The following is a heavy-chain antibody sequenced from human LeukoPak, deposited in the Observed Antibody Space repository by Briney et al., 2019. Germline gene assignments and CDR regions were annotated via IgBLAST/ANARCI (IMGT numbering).Heavy chain of an antibody. CDR1: GFTFSTYA. CDR2: IKSKTDGGTT. D-gene: IGHD3-10*01. J-gene: IGHJ4*02. V-gene: IGHV3-15*01. CDR3: TTGITMVRGVIHLIDY. Sequence: PGGSLRLSCAASGFTFSTYAMSWVRRAPGKGLEWVGRIKSKTDGGTTDYAAPVKGRFTISRDDSKNTLYLQMNSLKTEDTAVYYCTTGITMVRGVIHLIDYWGQGTLVTVSS.